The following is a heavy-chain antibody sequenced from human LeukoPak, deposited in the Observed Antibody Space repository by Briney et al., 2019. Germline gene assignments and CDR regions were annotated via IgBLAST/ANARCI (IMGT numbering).Heavy chain of an antibody. D-gene: IGHD1-14*01. CDR1: GGSISSGDYY. CDR2: IYYSGST. V-gene: IGHV4-30-4*08. J-gene: IGHJ4*02. CDR3: ARKRTGSDYFDY. Sequence: SETLSLTCTVSGGSISSGDYYWSWIRQPPGKGLEWIGYIYYSGSTYYNPSLKSRVTISVDTSKNQFPLKLSSVTAADTAVYYCARKRTGSDYFDYWGQGTLVTVSS.